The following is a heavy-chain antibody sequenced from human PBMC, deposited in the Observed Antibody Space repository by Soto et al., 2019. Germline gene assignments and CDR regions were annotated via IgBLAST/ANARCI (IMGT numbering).Heavy chain of an antibody. CDR2: ISYDGSNK. V-gene: IGHV3-30*18. Sequence: GGSLRLSCAASGFTFSSYGMHWVRQAPGKGLEWVAVISYDGSNKYYADSVKGRFTISRDNSKNTLYLQMNSLRAEDTAVYYCAKSSDSYGDYNYYSMDVWGQGTTVTVSS. CDR3: AKSSDSYGDYNYYSMDV. D-gene: IGHD5-18*01. J-gene: IGHJ6*02. CDR1: GFTFSSYG.